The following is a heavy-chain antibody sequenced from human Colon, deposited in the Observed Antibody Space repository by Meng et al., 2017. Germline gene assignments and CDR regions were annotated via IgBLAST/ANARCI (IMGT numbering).Heavy chain of an antibody. CDR3: ARVRITIFGVVSTFDY. CDR2: IKHNGST. V-gene: IGHV4-34*01. D-gene: IGHD3-3*01. Sequence: VQLHQMGAGLLMPSASLALTCAVFGGAFSCYYWSWIRHPPGKGLELIWEIKHNGSTNYNPSLKSRVTISVDTSKNQFSLKLSSVTAADTAVYYCARVRITIFGVVSTFDYWGQGTLVTVSS. CDR1: GGAFSCYY. J-gene: IGHJ4*02.